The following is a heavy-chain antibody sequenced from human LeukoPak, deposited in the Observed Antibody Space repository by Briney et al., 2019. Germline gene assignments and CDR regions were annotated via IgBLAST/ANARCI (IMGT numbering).Heavy chain of an antibody. CDR3: ARALGSSSWSFDY. CDR2: ISHDGSNI. Sequence: PGGSLRLSCAASGFTFSSYSMNWVRQAPGKGLEWVALISHDGSNIFYADSVKGRFTISRDNSKNTLYLQMNSLRVEDTAIYYCARALGSSSWSFDYWGQGTVVTVSS. J-gene: IGHJ4*02. V-gene: IGHV3-30*03. D-gene: IGHD6-13*01. CDR1: GFTFSSYS.